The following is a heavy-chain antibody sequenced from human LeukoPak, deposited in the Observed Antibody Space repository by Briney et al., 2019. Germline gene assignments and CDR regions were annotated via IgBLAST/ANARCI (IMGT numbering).Heavy chain of an antibody. CDR1: GGSFSGYY. V-gene: IGHV4-34*01. CDR3: ARGGIVVVPAGFDY. CDR2: INHSGST. D-gene: IGHD2-2*01. J-gene: IGHJ4*02. Sequence: PSETLSLTCAVYGGSFSGYYWSWIRQPPGKGLEWIGEINHSGSTNYNPSLKRRVTISVDTSKNQFSLKLSSVTAADTAVYYCARGGIVVVPAGFDYWGQGTLVTVSS.